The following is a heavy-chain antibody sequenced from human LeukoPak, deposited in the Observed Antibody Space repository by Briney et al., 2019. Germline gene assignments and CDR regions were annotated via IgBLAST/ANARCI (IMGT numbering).Heavy chain of an antibody. CDR2: ISAYNGNT. V-gene: IGHV1-18*01. CDR1: GYTFTSYD. CDR3: ARGRPVVATMSRGNSFDP. Sequence: ASVKVSCKASGYTFTSYDINWVRQAPGQGLEWMGWISAYNGNTNYAQKLQGRVTMTTDTSTSTAYMELRSLRSDDTAVYYCARGRPVVATMSRGNSFDPWGQGTLVTVSS. D-gene: IGHD5-12*01. J-gene: IGHJ5*02.